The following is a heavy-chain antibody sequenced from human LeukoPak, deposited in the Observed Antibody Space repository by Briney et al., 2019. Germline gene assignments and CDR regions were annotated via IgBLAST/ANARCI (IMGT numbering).Heavy chain of an antibody. CDR3: VKSPLNLGYCSGGSCHYFDY. D-gene: IGHD2-15*01. V-gene: IGHV3-23*01. CDR1: GFTFSSYS. Sequence: GGSLRLSCAASGFTFSSYSMNWVRQTPGKGLEWVSVISGTGGTTYDADSVKGRFTISRDNSKNTLYLQMNSLRAEDTAVYYCVKSPLNLGYCSGGSCHYFDYWGQGTLVTVSS. CDR2: ISGTGGTT. J-gene: IGHJ4*02.